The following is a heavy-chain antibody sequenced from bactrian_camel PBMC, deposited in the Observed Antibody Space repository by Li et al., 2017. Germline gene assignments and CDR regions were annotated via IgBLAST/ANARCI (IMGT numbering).Heavy chain of an antibody. CDR1: GDIYSNYC. V-gene: IGHV3S53*01. J-gene: IGHJ4*01. CDR3: AAGQALWPSGCDDDVY. D-gene: IGHD3*01. CDR2: FDRDGST. Sequence: HVQLVESGGGSVQAGGSLRLSCVASGDIYSNYCMGWFRQAPGKEREAVARFDRDGSTSSADSVKGRFTISQDKAKNTLYLQMNSLKPEDAAMYYCAAGQALWPSGCDDDVYWGQGTQVTVS.